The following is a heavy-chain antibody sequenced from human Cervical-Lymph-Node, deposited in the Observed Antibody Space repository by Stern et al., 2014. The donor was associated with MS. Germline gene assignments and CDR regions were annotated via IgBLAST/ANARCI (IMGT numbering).Heavy chain of an antibody. CDR1: GFTFSDYY. Sequence: VQLVESGGGLVKPGGSLRLSCAASGFTFSDYYRSWIRQLPGKGLEGVSYISSSGSAIYYADSVKGRFTISRDNAKNSLYLQMNSLRAEDTAVYFCAREKGSGYYTHWGQGTLVTVSS. CDR2: ISSSGSAI. J-gene: IGHJ4*02. D-gene: IGHD3/OR15-3a*01. V-gene: IGHV3-11*01. CDR3: AREKGSGYYTH.